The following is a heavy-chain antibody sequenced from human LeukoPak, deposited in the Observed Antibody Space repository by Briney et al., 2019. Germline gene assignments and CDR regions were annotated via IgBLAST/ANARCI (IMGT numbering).Heavy chain of an antibody. V-gene: IGHV3-33*01. Sequence: GRSLRLSCAASGFTFSSYGMHWVRRAPGKGLEWVAVIWYDGSNKYYADSVKGRFTISRDNSKNTLYLQMNSLRAEDTAVYYCARDQDDFWSGIPYYYYGMDVWGQGTTVTVSS. CDR2: IWYDGSNK. D-gene: IGHD3-3*01. J-gene: IGHJ6*02. CDR1: GFTFSSYG. CDR3: ARDQDDFWSGIPYYYYGMDV.